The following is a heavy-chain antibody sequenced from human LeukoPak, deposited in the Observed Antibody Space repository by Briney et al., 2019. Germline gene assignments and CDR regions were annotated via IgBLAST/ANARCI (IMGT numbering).Heavy chain of an antibody. V-gene: IGHV4-39*07. D-gene: IGHD6-19*01. CDR1: GGSISSSSYY. J-gene: IGHJ5*02. CDR3: ARTGSSGWDNWFDP. CDR2: IYYSGST. Sequence: SETLSLTCTVSGGSISSSSYYWGWIRQPPGKGLEWIGSIYYSGSTYYNPSLKSRVTISVDTSKNQFSLKLSSVTAADTAVYYCARTGSSGWDNWFDPWGQGTLVTVSS.